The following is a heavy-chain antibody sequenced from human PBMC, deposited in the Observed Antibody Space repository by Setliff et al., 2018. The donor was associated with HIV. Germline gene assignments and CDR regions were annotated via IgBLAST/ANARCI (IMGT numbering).Heavy chain of an antibody. J-gene: IGHJ5*02. CDR1: GGSICSSNYY. D-gene: IGHD6-19*01. V-gene: IGHV4-39*01. CDR3: ARQPGYSSGWYFTASGFDP. Sequence: SETLSLTCTVSGGSICSSNYYWGWIRQPPGKGLEWIGTIYYSGNTYYNPSLKSRVTISADTSKNEFFLKLTSVTAADTAVYYCARQPGYSSGWYFTASGFDPWGQGTLVTVSS. CDR2: IYYSGNT.